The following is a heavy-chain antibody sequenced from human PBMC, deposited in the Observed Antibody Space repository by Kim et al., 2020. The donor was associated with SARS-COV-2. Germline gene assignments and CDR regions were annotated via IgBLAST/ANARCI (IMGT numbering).Heavy chain of an antibody. D-gene: IGHD2-8*01. CDR3: ARDGLMVYAMESRGGGMDV. CDR2: TYYRSKWYN. Sequence: SQTLSLTCAISGDSVSSNSAAWHWIRQSPSRGLEWLGRTYYRSKWYNDYAVSVKSRITINPDTSKNQFSLQLNSVTPEDTAVYYCARDGLMVYAMESRGGGMDVWGQGTTVTVSS. CDR1: GDSVSSNSAA. V-gene: IGHV6-1*01. J-gene: IGHJ6*02.